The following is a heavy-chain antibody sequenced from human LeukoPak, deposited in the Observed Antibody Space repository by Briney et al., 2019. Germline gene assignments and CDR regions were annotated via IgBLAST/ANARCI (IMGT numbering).Heavy chain of an antibody. V-gene: IGHV3-49*04. CDR1: GFTFGDYA. CDR3: TRDLTMLTGFGYYGMDV. D-gene: IGHD4/OR15-4a*01. Sequence: PGGSLRLSCTASGFTFGDYAMSWVRQAPGKGLEWVGFIRSKAYGGTTEYAASVKGRLTISRDDSKSIAYLQMNSLKTEDTAVYYCTRDLTMLTGFGYYGMDVWGQGTTVTVSS. J-gene: IGHJ6*02. CDR2: IRSKAYGGTT.